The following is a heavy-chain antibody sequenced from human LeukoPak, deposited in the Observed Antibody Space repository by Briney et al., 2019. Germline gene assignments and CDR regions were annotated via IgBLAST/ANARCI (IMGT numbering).Heavy chain of an antibody. V-gene: IGHV4-34*01. CDR2: IDHRGDT. CDR3: ARGATISETGYFDF. D-gene: IGHD5-24*01. J-gene: IGHJ4*03. Sequence: SETLSLTSAVYGGSFSRYYCSWIRQSPGKGLEWIAEIDHRGDTNYNPSVKSRVTTSVDTSKNQFSLKVRSLTAADTAVYYCARGATISETGYFDFWGQGTLVTVSS. CDR1: GGSFSRYY.